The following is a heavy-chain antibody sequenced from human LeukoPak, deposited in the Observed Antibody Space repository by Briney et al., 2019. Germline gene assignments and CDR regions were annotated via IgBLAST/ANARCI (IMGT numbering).Heavy chain of an antibody. CDR2: ISYDGSNK. CDR3: AREVDFWNYYGMDV. D-gene: IGHD3-3*01. Sequence: GGSLRLSCAASGFTFSSYAMHWVRQAPGKGLEWVAVISYDGSNKYYADSVKGRFTISRGNSKNTLYLQMNSLRAEDTAVYYCAREVDFWNYYGMDVWGQGTTVTVSS. V-gene: IGHV3-30-3*01. J-gene: IGHJ6*02. CDR1: GFTFSSYA.